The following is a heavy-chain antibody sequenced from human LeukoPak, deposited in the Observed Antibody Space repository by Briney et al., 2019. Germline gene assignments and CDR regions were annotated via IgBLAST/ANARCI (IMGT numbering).Heavy chain of an antibody. CDR3: AKGYYYMDV. CDR2: IHYSGST. V-gene: IGHV4-59*08. Sequence: SETLSLTCSVSGGSISSYYWSWIRQPPGKGLEWIGYIHYSGSTNYNPSLKSRVTISVDTSKNQFSLKLSSVTAADTAVYYCAKGYYYMDVWGKGTTVTISS. CDR1: GGSISSYY. J-gene: IGHJ6*03.